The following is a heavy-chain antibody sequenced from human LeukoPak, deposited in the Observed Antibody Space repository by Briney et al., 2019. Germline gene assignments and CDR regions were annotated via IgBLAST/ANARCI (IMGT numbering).Heavy chain of an antibody. J-gene: IGHJ6*02. V-gene: IGHV1-46*01. CDR1: GYTFTSYY. D-gene: IGHD1-14*01. Sequence: ASVKVSCKASGYTFTSYYMHWVRQAPGQGLEWMGIINPSGGSTSYAQKFQGRVTMTSDTSTSTVYMELSSLRSEDTAVYYCARDRDNNYYYYGMDVWGQGTTVTVSS. CDR2: INPSGGST. CDR3: ARDRDNNYYYYGMDV.